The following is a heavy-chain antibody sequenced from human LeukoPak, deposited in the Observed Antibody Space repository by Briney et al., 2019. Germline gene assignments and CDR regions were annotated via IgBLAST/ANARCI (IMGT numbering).Heavy chain of an antibody. V-gene: IGHV1-2*02. CDR1: GYTFTGYY. Sequence: ASVKVSCKASGYTFTGYYMHWVRQAPGQGLEWMGWINPNSGGTNYAQKFQGRVTMTRDTSISTAYMELSRLRSDGTAVYYCARPMTTVEVRFDYWGQGTLVTVSS. J-gene: IGHJ4*02. D-gene: IGHD4-23*01. CDR3: ARPMTTVEVRFDY. CDR2: INPNSGGT.